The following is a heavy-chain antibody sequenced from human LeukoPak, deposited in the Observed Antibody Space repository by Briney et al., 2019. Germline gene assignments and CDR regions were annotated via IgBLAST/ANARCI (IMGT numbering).Heavy chain of an antibody. Sequence: GASVKVSCKVSGGTFSSHTISWVRQAPEQGLEWVGRIIPLFGIVNYAQKFQDRVTITADKSTSTAYMEVSSLRSEDTAVYYCARIPSGDVDTAMVMYYHYGMDVWGQGTTVTVSS. V-gene: IGHV1-69*02. CDR2: IIPLFGIV. D-gene: IGHD5-18*01. CDR1: GGTFSSHT. J-gene: IGHJ6*02. CDR3: ARIPSGDVDTAMVMYYHYGMDV.